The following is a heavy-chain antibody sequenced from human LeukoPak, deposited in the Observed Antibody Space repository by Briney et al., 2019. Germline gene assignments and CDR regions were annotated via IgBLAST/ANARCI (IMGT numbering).Heavy chain of an antibody. CDR1: GFTVSSNY. V-gene: IGHV3-53*05. CDR2: IFSGGST. Sequence: GGSLRLSCAASGFTVSSNYMTWVRQAPGKGLEWVSLIFSGGSTKYADSVKGRFTISRDNSKNMLYLQMNSLRAEDTAVYYCAKPHFDYWGQGTLVTVSS. CDR3: AKPHFDY. J-gene: IGHJ4*02.